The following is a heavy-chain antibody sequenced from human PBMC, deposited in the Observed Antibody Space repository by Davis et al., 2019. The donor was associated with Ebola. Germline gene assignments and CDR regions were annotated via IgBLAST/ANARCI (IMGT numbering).Heavy chain of an antibody. J-gene: IGHJ6*02. Sequence: SETLSPTCTVSGDSIDRYYWRWIRPPPGKGLEWIGHIDYSGSTNYNPSLKSRVTISIDTTKNHFSLKVRSVTAADTAVYYCARFDFSHSDRFYPYGMDVWGQGTTVTVSS. CDR2: IDYSGST. CDR3: ARFDFSHSDRFYPYGMDV. V-gene: IGHV4-59*01. D-gene: IGHD4-11*01. CDR1: GDSIDRYY.